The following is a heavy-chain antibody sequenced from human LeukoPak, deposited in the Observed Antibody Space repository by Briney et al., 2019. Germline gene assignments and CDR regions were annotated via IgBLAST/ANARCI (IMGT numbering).Heavy chain of an antibody. V-gene: IGHV1-18*04. CDR1: GYTFTSYG. D-gene: IGHD3-10*01. Sequence: EASVKVSCKASGYTFTSYGISWVRQAPGQGLEWMGWISAYNGNTNYAQKLQGRVTMTTDTSTSTAYMELRSLRSDDTAVYYCARDQRAEGFGELYDYWGQGTLATVSS. CDR3: ARDQRAEGFGELYDY. J-gene: IGHJ4*02. CDR2: ISAYNGNT.